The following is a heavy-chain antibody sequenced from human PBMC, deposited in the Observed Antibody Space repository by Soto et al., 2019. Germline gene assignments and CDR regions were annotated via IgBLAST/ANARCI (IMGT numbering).Heavy chain of an antibody. J-gene: IGHJ6*02. Sequence: ASVKVSCKVSGYTFTGYYMHWVRQAPGQGLEWMGWINPNSGGTNYAQKFQGWVTMTRDTSISTAYMELSRLRSDDTAVYYCARGLRGCSSTSCYWAYYYYGMDVWGQGTTVTVSS. D-gene: IGHD2-2*01. CDR2: INPNSGGT. CDR1: GYTFTGYY. V-gene: IGHV1-2*04. CDR3: ARGLRGCSSTSCYWAYYYYGMDV.